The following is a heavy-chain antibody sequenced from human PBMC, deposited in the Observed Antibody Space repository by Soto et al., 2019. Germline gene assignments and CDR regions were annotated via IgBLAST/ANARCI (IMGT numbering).Heavy chain of an antibody. V-gene: IGHV4-39*01. D-gene: IGHD3-3*01. Sequence: TSETLSLTCTVSGGSISSSSYYWGWIRQPPGKGLEWIGSIYYSGSTYYNPSLKSRVTISVDTSKNQFSLKLSSVTAADTAVCYCARHFVLRFLEWLFTPPRGLGMDVWGQGTTVTVSS. CDR2: IYYSGST. CDR3: ARHFVLRFLEWLFTPPRGLGMDV. CDR1: GGSISSSSYY. J-gene: IGHJ6*02.